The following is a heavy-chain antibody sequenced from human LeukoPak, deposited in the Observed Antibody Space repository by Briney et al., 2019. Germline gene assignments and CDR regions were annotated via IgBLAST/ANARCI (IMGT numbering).Heavy chain of an antibody. D-gene: IGHD3-22*01. CDR3: ARSSGYPYFDY. CDR2: IGYSSSPI. CDR1: GFIFSSYS. Sequence: GGSLRLSCAASGFIFSSYSMSWVRQAPGKGLEWLSYIGYSSSPIYYADSVKGRSTISRDNAKSSVYLQMNSLRAEDTAVYYCARSSGYPYFDYWGQGALVTVSS. J-gene: IGHJ4*02. V-gene: IGHV3-48*01.